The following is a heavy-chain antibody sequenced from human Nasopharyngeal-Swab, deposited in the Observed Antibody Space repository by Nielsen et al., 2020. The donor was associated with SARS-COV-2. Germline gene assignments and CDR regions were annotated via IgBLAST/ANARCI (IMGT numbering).Heavy chain of an antibody. D-gene: IGHD2-2*01. CDR3: ARDLSPQYCSSTSCYAGYYYYYYMDV. J-gene: IGHJ6*03. CDR1: GYTFTSYA. CDR2: INTNTGNP. V-gene: IGHV7-4-1*02. Sequence: ASVKVSCKASGYTFTSYAMNWVRQAPGQGLEWMGWINTNTGNPTYAQGFTGRFVFSLDTSVSTAYLRISSLKAEDTAVYYCARDLSPQYCSSTSCYAGYYYYYYMDVWGKGTTVTVSS.